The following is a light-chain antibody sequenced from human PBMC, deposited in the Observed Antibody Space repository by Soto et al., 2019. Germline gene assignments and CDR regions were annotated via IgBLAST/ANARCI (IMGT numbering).Light chain of an antibody. V-gene: IGKV2D-29*02. CDR1: QSLLHITGETF. CDR2: EVS. Sequence: VVTQKQLSLSVAPGQPASISCKSSQSLLHITGETFLFWYLQKPGQSPQLLIYEVSTRVSGVPDRFSGSGSGTDFTLEISRVETDDVGIYYCMESTQLPPTFGQGT. J-gene: IGKJ5*01. CDR3: MESTQLPPT.